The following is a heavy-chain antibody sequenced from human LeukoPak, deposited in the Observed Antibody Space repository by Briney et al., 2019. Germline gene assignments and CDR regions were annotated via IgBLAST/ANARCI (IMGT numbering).Heavy chain of an antibody. D-gene: IGHD6-6*01. J-gene: IGHJ4*02. CDR2: ISYDGSNK. CDR3: AKDEYSSSLLADY. V-gene: IGHV3-30-3*01. CDR1: GFTFSSYA. Sequence: GGSLRLSCAASGFTFSSYAMHWVRQAPGKGLEWVAVISYDGSNKYYADSVKGRFTISRDNSKNTLYLQMNSLRAEDTAVYYCAKDEYSSSLLADYWGQGTLVTVSS.